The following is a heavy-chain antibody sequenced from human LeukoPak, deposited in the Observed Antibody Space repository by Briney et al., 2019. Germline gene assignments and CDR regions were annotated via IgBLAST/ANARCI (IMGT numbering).Heavy chain of an antibody. V-gene: IGHV1-8*01. CDR3: AKQGNYFGSGSYYGNWFDF. CDR1: GYTSTNYD. D-gene: IGHD3-10*01. J-gene: IGHJ5*01. Sequence: GALVKVSCKSCGYTSTNYDINGVRQAAGQGLEWRGWMNHNSGNTGYAQKFQGRVTMTRDTSISTAYMELGSLRSEDTAVYYCAKQGNYFGSGSYYGNWFDFWGQGNLVTVSS. CDR2: MNHNSGNT.